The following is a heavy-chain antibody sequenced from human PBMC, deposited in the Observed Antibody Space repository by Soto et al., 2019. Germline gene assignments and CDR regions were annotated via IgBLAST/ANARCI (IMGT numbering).Heavy chain of an antibody. CDR1: GFTFSNYW. CDR3: ISDAIGLGIDY. Sequence: EVQLVESGGGLVQPGGSLRLSCAASGFTFSNYWMHWVRQGPGKGLVWVSHINSDGTSTTYADSVKGRFTISRDNAKNTMYMQMNSLRAEDTAVYYCISDAIGLGIDYWGLGTLVIVSS. J-gene: IGHJ4*02. CDR2: INSDGTST. V-gene: IGHV3-74*01. D-gene: IGHD1-26*01.